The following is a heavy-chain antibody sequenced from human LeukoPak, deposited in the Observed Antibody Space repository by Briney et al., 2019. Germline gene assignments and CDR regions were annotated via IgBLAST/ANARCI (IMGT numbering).Heavy chain of an antibody. CDR2: ISYDGSNK. V-gene: IGHV3-30*03. Sequence: GGSLRLSCAASGFTFSSYGMHWVRQAPGKGLEWVAVISYDGSNKYYADSVKGRFTISRDNSKNTLYLQMNSLRAEDTAVYYCAGIKRFGEKGFDYWGQGTLVTVSS. CDR1: GFTFSSYG. D-gene: IGHD3-10*01. CDR3: AGIKRFGEKGFDY. J-gene: IGHJ4*02.